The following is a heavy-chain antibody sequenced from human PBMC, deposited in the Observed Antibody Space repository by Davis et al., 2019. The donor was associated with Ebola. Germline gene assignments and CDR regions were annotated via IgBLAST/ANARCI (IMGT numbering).Heavy chain of an antibody. V-gene: IGHV1-8*02. Sequence: ASVKVSCKASGYTFTSYGISWVRQATGQGLEWMGWMNPNSANTGYAQKFQGRVTMTRNTSISTAYMELSSLRSEDTAVYYCAKWGARYCSGGSCYSGGMDVWGQGTTVTVSS. J-gene: IGHJ6*02. D-gene: IGHD2-15*01. CDR3: AKWGARYCSGGSCYSGGMDV. CDR2: MNPNSANT. CDR1: GYTFTSYG.